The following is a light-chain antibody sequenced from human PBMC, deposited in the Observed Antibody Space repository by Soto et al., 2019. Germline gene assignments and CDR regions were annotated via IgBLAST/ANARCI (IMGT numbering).Light chain of an antibody. CDR3: AAWDDSLNGWV. J-gene: IGLJ3*02. V-gene: IGLV1-44*01. CDR1: SSNIGSNT. Sequence: QSALTQPPSASGTPGQRVTISCSGSSSNIGSNTVNWYQHLPGTAPKLLIYSNNQRPSGVPDRFSGSKSGTSASLAISGLQSEDEADYYCAAWDDSLNGWVFGGGTKVTVL. CDR2: SNN.